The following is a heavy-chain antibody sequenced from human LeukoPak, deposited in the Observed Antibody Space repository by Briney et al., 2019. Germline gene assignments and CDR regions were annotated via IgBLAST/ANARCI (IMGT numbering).Heavy chain of an antibody. CDR3: ARDSANIAASPTGGPPPNWFDP. D-gene: IGHD6-13*01. Sequence: SVKVSCKASGGTFSSYTISWVRQAPGQGLEWMGRIIPTLGIANYAQKFQGRVTITADKSTSTAYMELSSLRSEDTAVYYCARDSANIAASPTGGPPPNWFDPWGQGTLVTVSS. V-gene: IGHV1-69*04. J-gene: IGHJ5*02. CDR1: GGTFSSYT. CDR2: IIPTLGIA.